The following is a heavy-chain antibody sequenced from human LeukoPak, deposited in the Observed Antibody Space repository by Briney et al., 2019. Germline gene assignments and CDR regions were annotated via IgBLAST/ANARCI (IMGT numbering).Heavy chain of an antibody. D-gene: IGHD6-13*01. CDR3: AKDRAYSSTPSTGLDY. J-gene: IGHJ4*02. V-gene: IGHV3-23*01. CDR1: GFTFRSYA. CDR2: ISGSGGST. Sequence: GSLRLSCAASGFTFRSYAMSWVRQAPGKGLEWVSAISGSGGSTYYADSVKGRVTISRDNSKNTLYLQMNSLRAEDTAVYYCAKDRAYSSTPSTGLDYWGQGTLVTVSS.